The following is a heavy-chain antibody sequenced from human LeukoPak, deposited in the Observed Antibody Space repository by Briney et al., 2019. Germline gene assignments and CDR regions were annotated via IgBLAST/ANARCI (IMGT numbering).Heavy chain of an antibody. J-gene: IGHJ4*02. CDR1: GGSISSYY. Sequence: PSETLSLTCTVSGGSISSYYWSWIRQPPGKGLEWIGYIYYSGSTNYNPSLKSRVTISVDTSKNQFSLRLSSVTAADTAVYYCARGEYSSSSVTYYFDYWGQGTLVTVSS. V-gene: IGHV4-59*01. D-gene: IGHD6-6*01. CDR2: IYYSGST. CDR3: ARGEYSSSSVTYYFDY.